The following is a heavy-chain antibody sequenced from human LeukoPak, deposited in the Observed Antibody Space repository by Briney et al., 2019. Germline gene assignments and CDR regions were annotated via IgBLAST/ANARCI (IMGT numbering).Heavy chain of an antibody. V-gene: IGHV1-2*02. Sequence: ASVKVSCKASGYTFTGYYMHWVRQAPGQGLERMGWINPSSGGTNYAQKFQGRVTMTRDTSISTAYMELSRLRSDDTAVYYCARDLAEGYGTFDIWGQGTMVTVSS. CDR2: INPSSGGT. D-gene: IGHD5-18*01. CDR3: ARDLAEGYGTFDI. J-gene: IGHJ3*02. CDR1: GYTFTGYY.